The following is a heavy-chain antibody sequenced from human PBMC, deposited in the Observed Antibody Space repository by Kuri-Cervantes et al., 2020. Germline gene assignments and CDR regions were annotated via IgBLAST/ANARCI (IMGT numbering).Heavy chain of an antibody. V-gene: IGHV4-59*02. D-gene: IGHD6-19*01. CDR3: ARMFSTGWSNYYCYYYMDV. J-gene: IGHJ6*03. CDR1: GDSVTNFY. CDR2: ISNLGAT. Sequence: ESLKISCTVSGDSVTNFYWTWIRQPPGKGLEWIAYISNLGATTYSPSLKSRITMSMDGSTNRFSLRLTSVTAADTAVYFCARMFSTGWSNYYCYYYMDVWGTGTTVTVSS.